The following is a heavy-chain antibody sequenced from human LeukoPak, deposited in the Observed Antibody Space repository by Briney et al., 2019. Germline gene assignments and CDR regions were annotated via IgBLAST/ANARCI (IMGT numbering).Heavy chain of an antibody. V-gene: IGHV3-30-3*01. CDR3: ARDKKGPLVRGVIGPLQ. D-gene: IGHD3-10*01. CDR1: GFTFSSYA. Sequence: GRSLRLSCAASGFTFSSYAMHWVRQAPGKGLEWVIVISYVGDNKYYADSVKGRFTISRDNSKNTLYLQMDSLRTEDTAVYYCARDKKGPLVRGVIGPLQWGQGTLVTVSS. J-gene: IGHJ4*02. CDR2: ISYVGDNK.